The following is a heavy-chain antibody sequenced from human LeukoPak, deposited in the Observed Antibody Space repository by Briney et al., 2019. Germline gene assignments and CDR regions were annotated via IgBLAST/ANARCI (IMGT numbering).Heavy chain of an antibody. CDR2: IKQDGSEK. CDR1: GFTFSSYR. J-gene: IGHJ4*02. V-gene: IGHV3-7*01. D-gene: IGHD1-26*01. Sequence: PGGSLRLSCAASGFTFSSYRMNWVRQAPGKGLEWVANIKQDGSEKYYVDPVKGRFTISRDNAKNSLFLQMNSLRADDTAVYYCARDTRTFDYWGQGTLVTVSS. CDR3: ARDTRTFDY.